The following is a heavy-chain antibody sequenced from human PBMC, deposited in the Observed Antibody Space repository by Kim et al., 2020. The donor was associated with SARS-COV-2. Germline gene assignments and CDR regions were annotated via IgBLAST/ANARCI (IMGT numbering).Heavy chain of an antibody. D-gene: IGHD3-9*01. CDR1: GFTFSSYW. CDR2: IKQDGSEK. J-gene: IGHJ4*02. CDR3: ARDLGIRYFDWLSPPDY. Sequence: GGSLRLSCAASGFTFSSYWMSWVRQAPGKGLEWVANIKQDGSEKYYVDSVKGRFTISRDNAKNSLYLQMNSLRAEDTAVYYCARDLGIRYFDWLSPPDYWGQGTLVTVSS. V-gene: IGHV3-7*01.